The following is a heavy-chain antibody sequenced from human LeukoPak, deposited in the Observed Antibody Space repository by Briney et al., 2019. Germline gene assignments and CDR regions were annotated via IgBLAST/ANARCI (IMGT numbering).Heavy chain of an antibody. D-gene: IGHD4-17*01. J-gene: IGHJ4*02. Sequence: NPGGSLRLSCAASGFTFSNAWMSWVRQAPGKGLEWVSSISSSSSYIYYADSVKGRFTISRDNAKNSLYLQMNSLRAEDTAVYYCARDMGSTVTTGFADYWGQGTLVTVSS. CDR2: ISSSSSYI. CDR3: ARDMGSTVTTGFADY. V-gene: IGHV3-21*01. CDR1: GFTFSNAW.